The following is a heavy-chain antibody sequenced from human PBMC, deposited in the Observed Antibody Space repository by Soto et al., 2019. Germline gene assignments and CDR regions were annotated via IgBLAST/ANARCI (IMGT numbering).Heavy chain of an antibody. CDR2: ISGYNGNT. D-gene: IGHD1-1*01. CDR3: ARGGHNWFVDV. CDR1: GYTFSSYG. V-gene: IGHV1-18*01. Sequence: ASVKVSCKASGYTFSSYGISWVRQAPGQGLEWMGWISGYNGNTNYAQKLQGRLTMTTDTSTSTAYMELGSLRSDATAVYYGARGGHNWFVDVWGKGTTVTVSS. J-gene: IGHJ6*04.